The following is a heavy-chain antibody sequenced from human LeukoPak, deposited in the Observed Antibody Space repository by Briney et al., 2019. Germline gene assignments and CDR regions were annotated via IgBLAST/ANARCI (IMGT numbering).Heavy chain of an antibody. CDR2: IYTTGAT. CDR3: GRQGYTAAHYFLDC. V-gene: IGHV4-4*07. Sequence: PSETLSLTCTVSSGSISSYHWGWVRQPPGKGLEWIGRIYTTGATHYNPSLKSRVTMSIDTSTNQFSLNLRSMTAADTAVYFCGRQGYTAAHYFLDCWSQGTLVAVS. J-gene: IGHJ4*02. D-gene: IGHD2-2*02. CDR1: SGSISSYH.